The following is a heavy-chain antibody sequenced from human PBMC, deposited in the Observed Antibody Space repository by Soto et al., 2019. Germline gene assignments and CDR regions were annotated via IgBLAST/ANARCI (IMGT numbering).Heavy chain of an antibody. J-gene: IGHJ5*02. V-gene: IGHV3-30-3*01. CDR2: ISYDGSNK. CDR3: ARGRYYYDSSGYYL. Sequence: PGGSLRLSCAASGSTFSSYAMHWVRQAPGKGLEWVAVISYDGSNKYYADSVKGRFTISRDNSKNTLYLQMNSLRAEDTAAYYCARGRYYYDSSGYYLWGQGTLVTVSS. CDR1: GSTFSSYA. D-gene: IGHD3-22*01.